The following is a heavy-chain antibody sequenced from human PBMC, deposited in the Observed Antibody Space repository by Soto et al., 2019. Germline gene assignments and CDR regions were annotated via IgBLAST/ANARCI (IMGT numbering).Heavy chain of an antibody. J-gene: IGHJ4*02. V-gene: IGHV5-51*01. CDR1: GYKFIDYW. Sequence: PGESLKISCKGSGYKFIDYWIGCVRQVPGKGLEWMGGIYPGDFDRKYSPSFQGQVTISADKSITTAYLQWSSLKASDTAIYYCARSYGGEYYDSRSYYYAYWGQGTLVTVSS. D-gene: IGHD3-22*01. CDR2: IYPGDFDR. CDR3: ARSYGGEYYDSRSYYYAY.